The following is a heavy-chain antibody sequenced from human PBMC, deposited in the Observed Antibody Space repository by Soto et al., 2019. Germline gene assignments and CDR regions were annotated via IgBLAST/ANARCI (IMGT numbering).Heavy chain of an antibody. CDR1: GFTFSSFW. V-gene: IGHV3-7*04. D-gene: IGHD2-21*01. CDR2: IKEDGTMT. J-gene: IGHJ4*02. CDR3: ARVVAYNRQAY. Sequence: PGGSLRLSCAASGFTFSSFWMAWVRQAPGKGLEWLANIKEDGTMTYYLDSVKGRFTISRDNAKNSLFLQMDSLTADDTAVYYWARVVAYNRQAYWVRGTLAPVS.